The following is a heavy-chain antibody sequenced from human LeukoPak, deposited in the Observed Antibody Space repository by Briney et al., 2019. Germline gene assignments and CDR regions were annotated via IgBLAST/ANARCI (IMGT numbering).Heavy chain of an antibody. J-gene: IGHJ4*02. V-gene: IGHV3-23*01. CDR3: PRQSYASGWNPFDY. Sequence: GGSLRLSCAASGFTFSNYAMSWVRQAPGKGLEWVSTISGGGITTYYADSAKGRFTISRVNSKNTMFLQMNSLRADDTAVYYCPRQSYASGWNPFDYWGQGILVTVSS. CDR1: GFTFSNYA. CDR2: ISGGGITT. D-gene: IGHD6-19*01.